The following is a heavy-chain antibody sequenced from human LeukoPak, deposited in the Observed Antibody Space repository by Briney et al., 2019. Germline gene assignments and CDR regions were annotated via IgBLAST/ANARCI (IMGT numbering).Heavy chain of an antibody. V-gene: IGHV3-30-3*01. CDR3: ARDLYDSSESAFDI. D-gene: IGHD3-22*01. CDR2: ISYDGSNK. J-gene: IGHJ3*02. CDR1: GFTFSNYA. Sequence: GGSLRLSCAASGFTFSNYAMHWVRQAPGKGLEWVAVISYDGSNKYYADSVKGRFTISRDNSKNTLHLQMNSLRAEDTAVYYCARDLYDSSESAFDIWGQGTMVTVSS.